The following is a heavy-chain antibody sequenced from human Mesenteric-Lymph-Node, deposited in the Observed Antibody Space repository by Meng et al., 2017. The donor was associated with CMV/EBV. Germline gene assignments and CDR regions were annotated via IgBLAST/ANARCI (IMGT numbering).Heavy chain of an antibody. CDR3: ARLEYGRDGYNNY. CDR1: GFTFSSYS. D-gene: IGHD5-24*01. CDR2: ISSSSYI. Sequence: GESLKISCAASGFTFSSYSMNWVRQAPGKGLEWVSSISSSSYIYYADSVKGRFTISRDNAKNSLYLQMNSLRAEDTAVYYCARLEYGRDGYNNYWGQGTLVTVSS. J-gene: IGHJ4*02. V-gene: IGHV3-21*01.